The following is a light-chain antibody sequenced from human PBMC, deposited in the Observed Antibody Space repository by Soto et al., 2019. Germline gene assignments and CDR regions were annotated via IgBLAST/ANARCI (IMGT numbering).Light chain of an antibody. CDR3: QSYDSSLSGHVV. CDR1: SSNLGSGFD. J-gene: IGLJ2*01. CDR2: YND. Sequence: QSVLTQPPSVSGAPGQRGTISCTGSSSNLGSGFDVQWYQQLPGTAPKLLIYYNDNRPSGVPDRFSGSKSGTSASLAITGLQADDEADYYCQSYDSSLSGHVVFGGGTKVTVL. V-gene: IGLV1-40*01.